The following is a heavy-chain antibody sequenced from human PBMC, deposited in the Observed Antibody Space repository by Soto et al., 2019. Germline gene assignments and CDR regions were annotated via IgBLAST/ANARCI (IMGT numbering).Heavy chain of an antibody. J-gene: IGHJ6*03. V-gene: IGHV4-31*03. Sequence: PSETLSLTCTVSGGSISSGRYYWSWIRQHPGKGLEWIGYIYYSGSTYYNPSLKSRVTISVDTSKNQFSLKLSSVTAADTAVYYCARFTSAADYYYYYSMDVWGKGTTVTVSS. CDR3: ARFTSAADYYYYYSMDV. CDR2: IYYSGST. CDR1: GGSISSGRYY. D-gene: IGHD2-2*01.